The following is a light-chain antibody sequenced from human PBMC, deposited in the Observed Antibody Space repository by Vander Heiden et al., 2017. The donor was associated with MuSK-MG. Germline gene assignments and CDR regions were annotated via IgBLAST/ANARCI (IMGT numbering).Light chain of an antibody. CDR1: QSISSW. Sequence: DIQMTQSPSTLSASVGDRVTITCRASQSISSWLAWYQQKPGKAPKLLIYDASSLGSGVPSRFSGSGSGTEFTLTISSLQPDDFATYYCQQYNSMTFGQGTKVEIK. J-gene: IGKJ1*01. CDR2: DAS. V-gene: IGKV1-5*01. CDR3: QQYNSMT.